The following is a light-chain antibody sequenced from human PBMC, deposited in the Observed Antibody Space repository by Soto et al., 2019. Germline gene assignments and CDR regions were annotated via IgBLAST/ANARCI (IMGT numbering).Light chain of an antibody. Sequence: EIVLTQSPATLSLSPGERATLSCRASQSVSSNLAGYQQKPGQAPRLLIYGASTRATGIPARFSGSGSGTDFTLTISSLEPADFAVYYCQQRSNWWTFGQGTKVEIK. CDR2: GAS. V-gene: IGKV3-11*01. CDR3: QQRSNWWT. CDR1: QSVSSN. J-gene: IGKJ1*01.